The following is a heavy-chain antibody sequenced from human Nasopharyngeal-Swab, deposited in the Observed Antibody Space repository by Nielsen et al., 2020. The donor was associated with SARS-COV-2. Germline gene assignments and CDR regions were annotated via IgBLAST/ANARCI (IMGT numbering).Heavy chain of an antibody. V-gene: IGHV3-64D*06. CDR3: VKDRRYYDSSGYYDY. Sequence: WIRQPPGKGLEYVSAISSNGGSTYYADSVKGRFTISRDNSKNTLYLQMSSLRAEGTAVYYCVKDRRYYDSSGYYDYWGQGTLVTDSS. CDR2: ISSNGGST. D-gene: IGHD3-22*01. J-gene: IGHJ4*02.